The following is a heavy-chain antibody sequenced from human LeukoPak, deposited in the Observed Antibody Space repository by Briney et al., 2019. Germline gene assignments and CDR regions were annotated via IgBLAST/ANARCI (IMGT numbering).Heavy chain of an antibody. Sequence: SETLSLTCTVSGGSISGYYWSWIRQPPGKGLEWIGYISYSGSTNYNPSLKSRVTISVDTSKNQFSLNLNSVSATDTAIYYCARHFTGRTWFDPWGQGTLVTVSS. CDR1: GGSISGYY. CDR3: ARHFTGRTWFDP. D-gene: IGHD1-1*01. CDR2: ISYSGST. V-gene: IGHV4-59*08. J-gene: IGHJ5*02.